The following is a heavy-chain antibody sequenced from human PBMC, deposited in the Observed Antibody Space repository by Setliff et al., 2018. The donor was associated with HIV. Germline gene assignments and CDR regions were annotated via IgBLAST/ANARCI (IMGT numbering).Heavy chain of an antibody. CDR1: HSSVSEYY. V-gene: IGHV4-59*02. J-gene: IGHJ4*03. CDR2: VRQGGAT. CDR3: AREDPNTYRPFDY. Sequence: SETLSLTCNVSHSSVSEYYWSWIRQSPGKGLEWIGYVRQGGATKYNPALQSRVTISLETSKNQVFLSLASVTAADTAVYFCAREDPNTYRPFDYWGQGSLVTVSS.